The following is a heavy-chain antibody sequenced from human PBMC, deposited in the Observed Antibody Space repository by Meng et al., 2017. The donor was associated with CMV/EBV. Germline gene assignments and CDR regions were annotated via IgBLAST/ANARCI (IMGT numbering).Heavy chain of an antibody. Sequence: GESLKISCAASGFTFSSYSMNWVRQAPGKGLEWVSSISSSSYIYYADSVKGRFTISRDNAKNSLYLQMNSLRAEDTAVYYCARLTYYDSSGFDIWGQGTMVTVSS. CDR3: ARLTYYDSSGFDI. CDR2: ISSSSYI. J-gene: IGHJ3*02. CDR1: GFTFSSYS. V-gene: IGHV3-21*01. D-gene: IGHD3-22*01.